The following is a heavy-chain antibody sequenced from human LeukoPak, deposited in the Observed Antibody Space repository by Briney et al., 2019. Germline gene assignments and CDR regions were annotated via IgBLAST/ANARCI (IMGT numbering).Heavy chain of an antibody. Sequence: SETLSLTCTVSGGSISSSSYYWGWIRQPPGKGLEWIGSIYYSGSTYYNPSLKSRVTISVDTSKNQFSLKLSSVTAADTAVYYCARRGEGHGPGSYYKYYFDYWGQGTLVTVSS. D-gene: IGHD3-10*01. J-gene: IGHJ4*02. CDR1: GGSISSSSYY. CDR3: ARRGEGHGPGSYYKYYFDY. CDR2: IYYSGST. V-gene: IGHV4-39*01.